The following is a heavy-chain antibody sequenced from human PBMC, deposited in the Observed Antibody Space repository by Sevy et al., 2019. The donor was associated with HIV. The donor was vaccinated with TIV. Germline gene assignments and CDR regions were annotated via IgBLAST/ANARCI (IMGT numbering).Heavy chain of an antibody. V-gene: IGHV3-30*04. J-gene: IGHJ6*02. CDR1: GFSFSNYA. Sequence: GGSLRLSCAASGFSFSNYAMHWVRQAPGKGLEWVAEISYDGSNKYYADSVKGRFTISRDNSKNTLYLQMNSLRAEDTAVYFCSREDYYFIMDVWGQGTTVTVSS. CDR2: ISYDGSNK. CDR3: SREDYYFIMDV.